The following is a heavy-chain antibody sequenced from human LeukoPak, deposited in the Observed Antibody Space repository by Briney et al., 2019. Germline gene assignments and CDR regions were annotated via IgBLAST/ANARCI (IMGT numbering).Heavy chain of an antibody. CDR1: GFTFSSYG. CDR2: INPNSGGT. J-gene: IGHJ1*01. D-gene: IGHD6-13*01. V-gene: IGHV1-2*02. Sequence: PGGSLRLSCAASGFTFSSYGMHWVRQAPGQGLEWMGWINPNSGGTNYAQKFQGRVTMTRDTSISTAYMELSRLRSDDTAVYYCARDFFSSSWRITNAEYFQHWGQGTLVTVSS. CDR3: ARDFFSSSWRITNAEYFQH.